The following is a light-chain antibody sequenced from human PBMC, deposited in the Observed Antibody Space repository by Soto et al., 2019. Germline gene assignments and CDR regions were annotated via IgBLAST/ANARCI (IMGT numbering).Light chain of an antibody. CDR1: QSVTSN. V-gene: IGKV3D-15*01. J-gene: IGKJ4*01. Sequence: VMTQSPATLSLSPGERATLSCRASQSVTSNLAWYQQKPGQAPRLLIYGASTRATGIPARFSGSGSGTEFTLTISSLQSEDFAVYYCQQYNIWPPVTFGGGTKVEIK. CDR2: GAS. CDR3: QQYNIWPPVT.